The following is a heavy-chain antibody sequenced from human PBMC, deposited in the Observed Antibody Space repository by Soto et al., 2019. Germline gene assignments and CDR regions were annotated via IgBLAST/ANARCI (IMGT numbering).Heavy chain of an antibody. CDR3: TTDPRRIAAAGTSPWDYYGMDV. Sequence: SLRLSCAASGFTFSNAWMNWVRQAPGKGLEWVGRIKSKTDGGTTDYAAPVKGRFTISRDDSKNTLYLQMNSLKTEDTAVYYCTTDPRRIAAAGTSPWDYYGMDVWGQGTTVTVSS. D-gene: IGHD6-13*01. V-gene: IGHV3-15*07. CDR1: GFTFSNAW. J-gene: IGHJ6*02. CDR2: IKSKTDGGTT.